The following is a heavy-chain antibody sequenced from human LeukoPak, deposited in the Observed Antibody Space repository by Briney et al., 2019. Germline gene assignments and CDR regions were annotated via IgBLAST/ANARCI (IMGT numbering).Heavy chain of an antibody. CDR1: GFTVSSNY. Sequence: GSLRLSCAASGFTVSSNYMSWVRQAPGKGLEWVSVIYSGGSTYYADSVKGRFTISRDNPKNTLYLQMNSLRAEDTAVYYCASMVRGVWFDPWGQGTLVTVSS. CDR2: IYSGGST. V-gene: IGHV3-53*01. J-gene: IGHJ5*02. D-gene: IGHD3-10*01. CDR3: ASMVRGVWFDP.